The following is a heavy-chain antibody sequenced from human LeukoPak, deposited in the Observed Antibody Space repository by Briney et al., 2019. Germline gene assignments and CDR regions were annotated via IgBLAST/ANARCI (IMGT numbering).Heavy chain of an antibody. V-gene: IGHV1-8*02. Sequence: ASVKVSCKASGYTFTSYGISWVRQAPGQGLEWMGWMNPNSGNTGYAQRFQGRVTMTRDTSISTAYMELNSLTSEDTAVYYCAKNVRDTGTFDYWGQGTLVTVSS. CDR2: MNPNSGNT. J-gene: IGHJ4*02. D-gene: IGHD5-18*01. CDR3: AKNVRDTGTFDY. CDR1: GYTFTSYG.